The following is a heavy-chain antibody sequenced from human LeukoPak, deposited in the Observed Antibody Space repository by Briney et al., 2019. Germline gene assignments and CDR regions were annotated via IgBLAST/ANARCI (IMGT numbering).Heavy chain of an antibody. V-gene: IGHV3-33*01. J-gene: IGHJ6*02. CDR2: IWYDGSNK. D-gene: IGHD3-3*01. CDR1: GFTFSSYG. Sequence: GGSLRLSCAASGFTFSSYGMHWVRQAPGKGLEWEAVIWYDGSNKYYADSVKGRFTISRDNSKNTLYLQMNSLRAEDTAVYYCARDGRYYDFWSGYYTDYYYGMDVWGQGTTVTVSS. CDR3: ARDGRYYDFWSGYYTDYYYGMDV.